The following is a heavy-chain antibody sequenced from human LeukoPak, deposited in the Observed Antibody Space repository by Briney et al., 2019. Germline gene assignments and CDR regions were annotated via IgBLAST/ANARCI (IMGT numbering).Heavy chain of an antibody. D-gene: IGHD3-10*01. V-gene: IGHV3-48*03. CDR1: GFTFSSYE. J-gene: IGHJ3*02. CDR2: ISSGGTTI. CDR3: GAGRQFVGAFDI. Sequence: GGSLRLSCAASGFTFSSYESYWARQAPGKGLEWVSYISSGGTTIKYADSVKGQFTISRDDAKKSLYLQMNSLRAEDTAIYYCGAGRQFVGAFDIWGQGTLVTVSS.